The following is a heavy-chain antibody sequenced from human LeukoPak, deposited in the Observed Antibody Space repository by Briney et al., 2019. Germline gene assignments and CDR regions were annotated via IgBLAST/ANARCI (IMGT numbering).Heavy chain of an antibody. J-gene: IGHJ6*03. CDR1: GFTFSSYA. CDR3: ARSGAYYDFWSGYPIGHYMDV. CDR2: ISYDGSNK. V-gene: IGHV3-30-3*01. D-gene: IGHD3-3*01. Sequence: GGSLRLSCAASGFTFSSYAMHWVRQAPGKGLEWVAVISYDGSNKYYADSVKGRFTISRDNSKNTQYLQMNSLRAEDTAVYYCARSGAYYDFWSGYPIGHYMDVWGKGTTVTVSS.